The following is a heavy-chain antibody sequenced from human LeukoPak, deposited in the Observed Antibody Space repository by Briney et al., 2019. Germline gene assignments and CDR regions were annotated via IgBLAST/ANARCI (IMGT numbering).Heavy chain of an antibody. CDR1: GGTFSSYA. Sequence: SVKVSCKASGGTFSSYAISWVRQAPGHGLEWMGRIIPILGIANYAQKFQGRVTITADKSTSTAYMELSSLRSEDTAVYYCARLSGVVVVNYAFDVWGQGTMVTVSS. D-gene: IGHD3-22*01. V-gene: IGHV1-69*04. CDR2: IIPILGIA. CDR3: ARLSGVVVVNYAFDV. J-gene: IGHJ3*01.